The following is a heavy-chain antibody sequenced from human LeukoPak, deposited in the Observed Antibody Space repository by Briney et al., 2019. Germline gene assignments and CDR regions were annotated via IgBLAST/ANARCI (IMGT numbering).Heavy chain of an antibody. D-gene: IGHD2-2*03. V-gene: IGHV3-30*18. CDR1: GFTFSSYG. J-gene: IGHJ4*02. Sequence: PGGSLRLSCAASGFTFSSYGMHWVRQAPGKGLEGVAVISYDGSNKYYADSVKGRFTISRENSKNTLYLQMNSLRAEDTAVYYCAKDLDIVVLPAAISLDYWGQGTLVTVSS. CDR3: AKDLDIVVLPAAISLDY. CDR2: ISYDGSNK.